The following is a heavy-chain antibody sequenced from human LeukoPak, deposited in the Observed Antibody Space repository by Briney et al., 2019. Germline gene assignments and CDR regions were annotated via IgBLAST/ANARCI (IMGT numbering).Heavy chain of an antibody. CDR3: AREPPAWGVVVVAAQDAFDI. Sequence: PSETLSLTCTVSGGSISSYYWSWIRQPAGKGLEWIGRIYTSGSTNYNPSLKSRVTMSVDTSKNQFSLKLSPVTAADTAVYYCAREPPAWGVVVVAAQDAFDIWGQGTMVTVSS. CDR2: IYTSGST. J-gene: IGHJ3*02. D-gene: IGHD2-15*01. V-gene: IGHV4-4*07. CDR1: GGSISSYY.